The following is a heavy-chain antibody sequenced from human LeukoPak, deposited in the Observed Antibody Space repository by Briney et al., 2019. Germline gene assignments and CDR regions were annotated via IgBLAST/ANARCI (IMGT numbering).Heavy chain of an antibody. CDR1: GFTFSSYS. J-gene: IGHJ4*02. D-gene: IGHD4-17*01. CDR3: ASLYGDYAN. Sequence: GGSLRLSRAASGFTFSSYSMNWVRQAPGKGLEWVSYISSSSSTIYYADSVKGRFTISRDNAKNSLYLQMNSLRAEDTAVYYCASLYGDYANWGQGTLVTVSS. CDR2: ISSSSSTI. V-gene: IGHV3-48*04.